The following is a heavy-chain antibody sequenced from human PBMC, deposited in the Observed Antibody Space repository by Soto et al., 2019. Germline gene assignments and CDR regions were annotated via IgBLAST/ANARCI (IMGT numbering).Heavy chain of an antibody. J-gene: IGHJ6*02. CDR2: IYPGDSDT. CDR1: GYTFTNYW. Sequence: SLKISCKGSGYTFTNYWIGWVRQMPGKGPEWMGIIYPGDSDTKYNPSFQGQVTISADKSITTTYLRWTSLKASDTAIYYCAASIFYYGMDVWGQGTTVTVSS. CDR3: AASIFYYGMDV. V-gene: IGHV5-51*01.